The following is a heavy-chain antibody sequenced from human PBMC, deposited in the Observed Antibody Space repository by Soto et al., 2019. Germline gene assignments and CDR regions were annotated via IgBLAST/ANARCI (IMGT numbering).Heavy chain of an antibody. CDR1: GGSISSSSYY. Sequence: SETLSLTCTVSGGSISSSSYYWGWIRQPPGKGLVWIGSIYYRGSTYYNPSLKSRVTISVDTSKNKFSLKLSSVTAADTAVYYWARGAPQYFDWLLKVNWFDPWGQGTLVTVSS. CDR2: IYYRGST. V-gene: IGHV4-39*07. D-gene: IGHD3-9*01. CDR3: ARGAPQYFDWLLKVNWFDP. J-gene: IGHJ5*02.